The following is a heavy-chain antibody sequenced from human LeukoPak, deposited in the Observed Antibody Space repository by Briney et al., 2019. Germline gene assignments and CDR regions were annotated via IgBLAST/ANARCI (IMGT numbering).Heavy chain of an antibody. J-gene: IGHJ6*02. CDR3: ARTEGYCSGGSCYDYYYGMDV. V-gene: IGHV3-30-3*01. CDR2: ISYDGSNK. D-gene: IGHD2-15*01. Sequence: GGSLRLSCAASGFTFSSYAMHWVRQAPGKGLEWVAVISYDGSNKYYADSVKGRFTISRDNSKNTLYLQMNSLRAEDTAVYYCARTEGYCSGGSCYDYYYGMDVWGQGTTVTVSS. CDR1: GFTFSSYA.